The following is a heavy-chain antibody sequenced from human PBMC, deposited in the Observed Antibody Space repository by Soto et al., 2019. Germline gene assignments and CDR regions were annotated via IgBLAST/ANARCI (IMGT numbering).Heavy chain of an antibody. CDR3: TTVLFYNWNDFGLDAFDI. Sequence: EVQLVESGGGLVKPGGSLRLSCAASGFTFSNAWMSWVRQAPGKGLEWVGRIKSKTDGGTTDYAAPVKGRFTISRDDSKNTLYLQMNSRKPEDKAVYYSTTVLFYNWNDFGLDAFDIWGQGTMVTVSS. J-gene: IGHJ3*02. CDR2: IKSKTDGGTT. V-gene: IGHV3-15*01. CDR1: GFTFSNAW. D-gene: IGHD1-1*01.